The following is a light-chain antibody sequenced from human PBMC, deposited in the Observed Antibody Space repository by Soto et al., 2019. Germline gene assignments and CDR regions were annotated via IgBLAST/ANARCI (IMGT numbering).Light chain of an antibody. CDR1: QSVSSY. V-gene: IGKV3-11*01. J-gene: IGKJ4*01. CDR3: QQRSNWPRGT. Sequence: VLTQSPATLSLSPGERATLSCRASQSVSSYLAWYQQQPGQAPRLLIYDAFNRATGIPARLSGSGSGTDFTLTISSLEPEDFAVYYCQQRSNWPRGTFGGGTKVDIK. CDR2: DAF.